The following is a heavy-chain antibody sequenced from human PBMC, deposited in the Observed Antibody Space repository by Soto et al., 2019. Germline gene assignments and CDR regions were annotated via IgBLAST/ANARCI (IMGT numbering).Heavy chain of an antibody. J-gene: IGHJ4*02. Sequence: PSETLSLTCTGSGGSISSYYWSWIRQPAGKGLEWIGRIYTSGSTTYNPSLKSRVTMSVDTSKNQFSLKLSSVTAADTAVYYCARFATIQLHDYCGQGTLVTVSS. D-gene: IGHD5-18*01. CDR1: GGSISSYY. CDR3: ARFATIQLHDY. V-gene: IGHV4-4*07. CDR2: IYTSGST.